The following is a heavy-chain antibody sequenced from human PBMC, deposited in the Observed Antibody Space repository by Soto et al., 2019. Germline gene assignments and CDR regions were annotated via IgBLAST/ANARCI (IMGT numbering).Heavy chain of an antibody. Sequence: GASVKVSCKASGYTFTGYYMHWVRQAPGQGLEWMGWINPNSGGTNYAQKFQGWVTMTRDTSISTAYMELSRLRSDDTAVYYCARGLSSGYYYGSRYYFAYWGQGTLVIVSS. CDR2: INPNSGGT. V-gene: IGHV1-2*04. D-gene: IGHD3-22*01. J-gene: IGHJ4*02. CDR3: ARGLSSGYYYGSRYYFAY. CDR1: GYTFTGYY.